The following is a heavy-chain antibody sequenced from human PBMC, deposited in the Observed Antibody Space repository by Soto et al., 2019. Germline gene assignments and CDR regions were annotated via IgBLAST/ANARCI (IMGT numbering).Heavy chain of an antibody. V-gene: IGHV1-8*01. CDR3: ARPIVVVVAAPEYYFHY. CDR2: MNPNSGNT. J-gene: IGHJ4*02. Sequence: QVRLVQSGAEVKKPGASVKVSCKASGYTFTSYDINWVRQATGQGLEWMGWMNPNSGNTGYAQKFQGRVTMTRNTSISTAYMELSSLRSEDTAVYYCARPIVVVVAAPEYYFHYWGQGTLVTVSS. D-gene: IGHD2-15*01. CDR1: GYTFTSYD.